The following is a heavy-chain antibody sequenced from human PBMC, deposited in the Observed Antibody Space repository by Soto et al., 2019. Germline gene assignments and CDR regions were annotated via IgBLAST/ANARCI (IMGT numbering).Heavy chain of an antibody. D-gene: IGHD2-2*01. CDR2: IIPILGIA. CDR3: ASGIVVVPAAKEGLNWFDP. V-gene: IGHV1-69*04. Sequence: GASVKVSCKASGGTFSSYAISWVRQAPGQGLEWMGRIIPILGIANYAQKFQGRVTITADKSTSTAYMELSSLRSEDTAVYYCASGIVVVPAAKEGLNWFDPWGQGTLVTVSS. J-gene: IGHJ5*02. CDR1: GGTFSSYA.